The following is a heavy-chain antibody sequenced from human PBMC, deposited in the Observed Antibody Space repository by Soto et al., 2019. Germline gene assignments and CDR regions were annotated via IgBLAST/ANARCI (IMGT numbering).Heavy chain of an antibody. CDR1: GYTFTSYD. J-gene: IGHJ3*02. Sequence: GVSVKVSCKASGYTFTSYDINWARQATGQGLEWMGWMNPNSGNTGYAQKFQGRVTMTRNTSISTAYMELSSLRSEDTAVYYCASSWAYSSGHDAFDIWGQGTMVTVS. V-gene: IGHV1-8*01. CDR3: ASSWAYSSGHDAFDI. D-gene: IGHD6-25*01. CDR2: MNPNSGNT.